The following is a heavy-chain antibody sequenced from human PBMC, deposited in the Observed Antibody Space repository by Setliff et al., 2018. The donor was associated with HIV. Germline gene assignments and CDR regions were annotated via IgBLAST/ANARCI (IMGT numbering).Heavy chain of an antibody. V-gene: IGHV1-2*06. D-gene: IGHD2-8*01. J-gene: IGHJ3*02. Sequence: GASVKVSCKASGYTFTSYYIHWVRQAPGQGLEWMGRIIPNSGGTNFARNFQGRVTMTRDTSISTAYMELSRLRSDDTAVYYCASKVHCTNGVCLDAFDIWGQGTMVTVSS. CDR1: GYTFTSYY. CDR3: ASKVHCTNGVCLDAFDI. CDR2: IIPNSGGT.